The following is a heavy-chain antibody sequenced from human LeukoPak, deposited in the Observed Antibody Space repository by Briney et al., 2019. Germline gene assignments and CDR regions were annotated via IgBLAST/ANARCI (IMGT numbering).Heavy chain of an antibody. CDR1: GYTFTSYG. D-gene: IGHD3-10*01. V-gene: IGHV1-18*01. CDR2: FSPNNGNT. Sequence: VASVTVSCKASGYTFTSYGINWVRQALGQGLEWMAWFSPNNGNTIYAQKFQGRVTMTTDTSTSTAYMELRSLGSDDTAVYYCARMGELWFGELSTYYYYYYGMDVWGQGTTVTVSS. CDR3: ARMGELWFGELSTYYYYYYGMDV. J-gene: IGHJ6*02.